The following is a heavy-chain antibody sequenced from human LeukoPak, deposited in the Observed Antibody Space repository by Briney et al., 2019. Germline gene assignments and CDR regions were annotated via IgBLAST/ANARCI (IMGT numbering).Heavy chain of an antibody. D-gene: IGHD3-22*01. V-gene: IGHV1-18*01. J-gene: IGHJ4*02. CDR2: ISAYNGNT. CDR3: ARGTVKEDYYDSSGYYEV. CDR1: GYTFTSYG. Sequence: ASVKVSCKASGYTFTSYGISWVRQAPGQGLEWMGWISAYNGNTNYAQKLQGRVTMTTDTSTSTAYMELGSLRSDDTAVYYCARGTVKEDYYDSSGYYEVWGQGTLVTVSS.